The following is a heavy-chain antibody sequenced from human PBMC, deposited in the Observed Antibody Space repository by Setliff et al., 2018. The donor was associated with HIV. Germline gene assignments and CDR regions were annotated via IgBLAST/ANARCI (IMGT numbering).Heavy chain of an antibody. J-gene: IGHJ4*02. V-gene: IGHV4-38-2*01. CDR3: ARHSPSDY. CDR1: SYSISSGYY. Sequence: SETLSLTCAVSSYSISSGYYWGWIRQPPGKGLEWIGNIYHSGSTYYNPPRKSRVTISVDTSKNQFSLKLSSVTAADTAVYYCARHSPSDYWGQGTLVTVSS. CDR2: IYHSGST.